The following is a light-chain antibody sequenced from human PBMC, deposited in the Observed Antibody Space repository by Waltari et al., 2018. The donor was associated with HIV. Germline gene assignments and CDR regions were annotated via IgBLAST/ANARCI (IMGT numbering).Light chain of an antibody. CDR1: KLGDKY. Sequence: SYELTQPPSVSVSPGQTATITCPGDKLGDKYVFWYQQKPGQSPVLVISQDIKRPSGIPERFSGSNSGNTATLTISGTQAMDEADYYCQAWDSSTAVFGTGTKVTVL. J-gene: IGLJ1*01. V-gene: IGLV3-1*01. CDR2: QDI. CDR3: QAWDSSTAV.